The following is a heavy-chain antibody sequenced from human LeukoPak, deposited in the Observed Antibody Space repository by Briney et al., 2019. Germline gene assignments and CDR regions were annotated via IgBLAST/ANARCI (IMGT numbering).Heavy chain of an antibody. CDR2: VHYSGST. J-gene: IGHJ4*02. CDR1: GFTFSSYA. Sequence: GSLRLSCAASGFTFSSYAMTWVRQPPGKGLEWIGYVHYSGSTNYNPSLKSRVTISVDTSKSQFSLKLSSATAADTAVYYCATGRSIRYFDYWGQGTLLTVSS. CDR3: ATGRSIRYFDY. D-gene: IGHD3-9*01. V-gene: IGHV4-59*12.